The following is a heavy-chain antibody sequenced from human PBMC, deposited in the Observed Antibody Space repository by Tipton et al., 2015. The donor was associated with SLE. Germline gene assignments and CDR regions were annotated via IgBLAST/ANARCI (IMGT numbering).Heavy chain of an antibody. D-gene: IGHD2-21*02. CDR2: ISGSGAST. Sequence: SLRLSCAASGFGFSSYGMNWVRQAPGKGLEWVSGISGSGASTDYAKSVKGRFTISRDNSKNTLDLQVNSLRAEDAAVYYCAKSKWDDCRGTLDYWGQGTLVTVSS. CDR3: AKSKWDDCRGTLDY. V-gene: IGHV3-23*01. J-gene: IGHJ4*02. CDR1: GFGFSSYG.